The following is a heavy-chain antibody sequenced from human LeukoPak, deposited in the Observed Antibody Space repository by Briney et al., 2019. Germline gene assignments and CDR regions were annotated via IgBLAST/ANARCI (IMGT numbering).Heavy chain of an antibody. D-gene: IGHD5-12*01. CDR1: GFTFSNYA. Sequence: GGSLRLSCAVPGFTFSNYAMTWVRQAPGKGLEWVSVISGSGSNTDYADSVKGRFTISRDNSKNTLSLQMNSLRAEDTAIYYCEKLVGYRSSHTVYWGQGTLVTVSS. J-gene: IGHJ4*02. CDR3: EKLVGYRSSHTVY. V-gene: IGHV3-23*01. CDR2: ISGSGSNT.